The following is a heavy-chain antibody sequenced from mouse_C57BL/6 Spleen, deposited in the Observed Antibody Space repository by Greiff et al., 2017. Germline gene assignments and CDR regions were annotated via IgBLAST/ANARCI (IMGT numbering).Heavy chain of an antibody. D-gene: IGHD1-1*01. CDR3: ARRGGYYGSSEGAMDY. J-gene: IGHJ4*01. Sequence: QVTLKESGPGILQSSQTLSLTCSFSGFSLSTSGMGVSWIRQPSGKGLEWLAHIYWDDDKRYNPSLKSRLTISKDTSRNQVFLKITSVDTADTATYYCARRGGYYGSSEGAMDYWGQGTSVTVSS. CDR1: GFSLSTSGMG. V-gene: IGHV8-12*01. CDR2: IYWDDDK.